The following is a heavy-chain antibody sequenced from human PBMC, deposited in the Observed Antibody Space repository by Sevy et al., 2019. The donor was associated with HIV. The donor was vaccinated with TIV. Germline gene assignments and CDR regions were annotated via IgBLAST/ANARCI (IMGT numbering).Heavy chain of an antibody. D-gene: IGHD4-17*01. Sequence: GGSLRLSCAASGFTFSTYWMSWVRQAPGKGLEWVANIKQDGSVKYYVDSVKGRFTISRDNAKNSLFLQMSSLRGEDTAVYYCARAGPLGDLDHFDHWGRRTLVTVSS. J-gene: IGHJ4*02. CDR3: ARAGPLGDLDHFDH. V-gene: IGHV3-7*03. CDR1: GFTFSTYW. CDR2: IKQDGSVK.